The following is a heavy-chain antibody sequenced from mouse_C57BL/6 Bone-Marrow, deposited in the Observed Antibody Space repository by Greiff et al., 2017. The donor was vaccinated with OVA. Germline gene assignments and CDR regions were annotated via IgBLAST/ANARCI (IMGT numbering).Heavy chain of an antibody. Sequence: QVQLQQPGAELVKPGASVKLSCKASGYTFTSYWMHWVKQRPGQGLEWIGMIHPNSGSTNYNEKLKSKATLTVDKSSSTAYMQLSSLTSEDSAVYYCAIWNGSWFAYWGQGTLVTVSA. D-gene: IGHD1-1*01. V-gene: IGHV1-64*01. CDR2: IHPNSGST. J-gene: IGHJ3*01. CDR1: GYTFTSYW. CDR3: AIWNGSWFAY.